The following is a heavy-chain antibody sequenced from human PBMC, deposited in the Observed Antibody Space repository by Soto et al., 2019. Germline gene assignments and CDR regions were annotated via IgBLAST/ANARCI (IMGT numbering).Heavy chain of an antibody. CDR2: ISSSSSYI. J-gene: IGHJ4*02. D-gene: IGHD3-22*01. Sequence: EVQLVESGGGLVKPGGSLRLSCAASGFTFSSYSMNWVRQAPGKGLEWVSPISSSSSYIYYADSVKGRFTISRDNAKNSLDQQMNSLRAEDAAVYYCASDPGDSSGYWYYFDYWGQGTLVTASS. CDR3: ASDPGDSSGYWYYFDY. CDR1: GFTFSSYS. V-gene: IGHV3-21*01.